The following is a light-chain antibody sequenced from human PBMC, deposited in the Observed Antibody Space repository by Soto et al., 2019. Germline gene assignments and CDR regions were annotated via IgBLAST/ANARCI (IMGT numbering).Light chain of an antibody. Sequence: DIVMTQSPLSLPVTPGEPASISCRSSQSLLYSNGYNYLDWYLQKPGQSPQLLIYLGSNRASGVPDRFSGSGSGTDFTLTISRLEPEDLAVYYCLQYGNSPETFGQGTKVDIK. V-gene: IGKV2-28*01. CDR3: LQYGNSPET. CDR1: QSLLYSNGYNY. CDR2: LGS. J-gene: IGKJ1*01.